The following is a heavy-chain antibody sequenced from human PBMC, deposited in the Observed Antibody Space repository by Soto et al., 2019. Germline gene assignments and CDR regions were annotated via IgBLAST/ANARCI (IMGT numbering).Heavy chain of an antibody. D-gene: IGHD3-10*01. V-gene: IGHV4-34*01. Sequence: SETLSLTCAVYGGSFSGYYWSWIRQPPGKGLEWIGEINHSGSTNYNPSLKSRVTISVDTSKNQFSLKLSSVTAADTAVYYCARVLWFGELSPWFDPWGQGTLVTVSS. CDR1: GGSFSGYY. J-gene: IGHJ5*02. CDR2: INHSGST. CDR3: ARVLWFGELSPWFDP.